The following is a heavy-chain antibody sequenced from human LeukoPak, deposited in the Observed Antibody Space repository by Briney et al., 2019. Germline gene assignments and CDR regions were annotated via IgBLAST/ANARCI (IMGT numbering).Heavy chain of an antibody. J-gene: IGHJ4*02. CDR2: ITNSGDA. D-gene: IGHD1/OR15-1a*01. CDR1: GVSISDFH. CDR3: ARHVEHAAYFHH. V-gene: IGHV4-59*08. Sequence: PSETLSLTCTVAGVSISDFHWSWLRQSPEKGLEWIGWITNSGDANYNPSLESRLAMSAETTKSQLSLRVTSVTDADTAVYYRARHVEHAAYFHHWGQGILVTVSS.